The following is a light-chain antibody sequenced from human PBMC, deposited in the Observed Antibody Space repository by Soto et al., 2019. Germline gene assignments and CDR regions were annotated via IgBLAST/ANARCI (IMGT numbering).Light chain of an antibody. CDR2: DAS. V-gene: IGKV1-5*01. Sequence: DIRMSQSPGTLSASVGDRVTITCRASQSINIWLAWYQQRPGKAPKLLIYDASSLESGVPSRFSGSGSGTEFTLTISSLQPDDFATYYCQQYNSYSFGQGTKVDIK. J-gene: IGKJ1*01. CDR3: QQYNSYS. CDR1: QSINIW.